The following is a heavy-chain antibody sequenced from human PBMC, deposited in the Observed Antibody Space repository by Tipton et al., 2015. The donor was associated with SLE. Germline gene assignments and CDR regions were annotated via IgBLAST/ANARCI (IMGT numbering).Heavy chain of an antibody. D-gene: IGHD3-16*01. V-gene: IGHV1-2*02. CDR2: INPNSGGT. Sequence: QSGPEVKKPGASVKVSCKASGYTFTGYYMHWVRQAPGQGLEWMGWINPNSGGTNYAQKFQGRVTITADESTSTAYMELSSLRSDDTAVYYCARGAITFGGSDYWGQGTLVTVSS. J-gene: IGHJ4*02. CDR3: ARGAITFGGSDY. CDR1: GYTFTGYY.